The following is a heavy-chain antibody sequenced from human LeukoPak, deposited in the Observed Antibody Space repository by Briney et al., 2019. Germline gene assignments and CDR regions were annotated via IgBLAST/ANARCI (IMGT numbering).Heavy chain of an antibody. V-gene: IGHV3-23*01. CDR2: I. CDR3: TKTTTGYSSGQYPGWPADH. CDR1: GFTFNNYA. D-gene: IGHD3-22*01. J-gene: IGHJ4*02. Sequence: GGSLRLSCIASGFTFNNYAMYWVRQAPRKGLEWVAGIKGRFTISRDNSKNTVYLQMDSLRGEDTALYYCTKTTTGYSSGQYPGWPADHWGQGALVTVSS.